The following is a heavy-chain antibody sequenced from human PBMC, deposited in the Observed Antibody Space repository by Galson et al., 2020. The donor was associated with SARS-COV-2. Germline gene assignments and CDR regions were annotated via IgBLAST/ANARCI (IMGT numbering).Heavy chain of an antibody. V-gene: IGHV5-51*01. D-gene: IGHD6-13*01. CDR2: IYPGDSET. Sequence: HGESLKISCKGSGYSFSRHWIGWVRQMPGKGLELMGIIYPGDSETRYSPSFQGQVTISVDKSISTAYLQWSSPKASDTALYYCARTGDNSSWYPNWFDSWGQGTLVTVSS. CDR3: ARTGDNSSWYPNWFDS. J-gene: IGHJ5*01. CDR1: GYSFSRHW.